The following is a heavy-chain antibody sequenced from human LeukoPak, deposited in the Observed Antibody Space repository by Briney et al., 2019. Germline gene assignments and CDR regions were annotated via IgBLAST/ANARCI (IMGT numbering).Heavy chain of an antibody. D-gene: IGHD5-18*01. J-gene: IGHJ5*02. CDR2: ISSSGSTI. CDR1: GFTFSDYY. CDR3: ARDSNPAMAPDYNWFDP. Sequence: GGSLRLSCAASGFTFSDYYMSWIRQAPGKGPEWVSYISSSGSTIYYADSVKGRFTISRDNAKNSLYLQMNSLRAEDTAVYYCARDSNPAMAPDYNWFDPWGQGTLVTVSS. V-gene: IGHV3-11*04.